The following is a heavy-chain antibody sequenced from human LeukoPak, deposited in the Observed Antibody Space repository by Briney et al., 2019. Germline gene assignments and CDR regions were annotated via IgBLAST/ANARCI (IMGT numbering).Heavy chain of an antibody. CDR2: INHSGST. J-gene: IGHJ5*02. CDR1: GGSISSGGYY. CDR3: ARDRYYDSSGHADA. V-gene: IGHV4-39*07. Sequence: PSETLSLTCTVSGGSISSGGYYWSWIRQPPGKGLEWIGEINHSGSTNYNPSLKSRVTISVDTSKNQFSLKLSSVTAADTAVYYCARDRYYDSSGHADAWGQGTLVTVSS. D-gene: IGHD3-22*01.